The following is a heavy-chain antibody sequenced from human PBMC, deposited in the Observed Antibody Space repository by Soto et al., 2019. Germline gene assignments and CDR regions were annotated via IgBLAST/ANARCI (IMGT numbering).Heavy chain of an antibody. CDR1: GYTFTGYD. CDR3: AGEKVGTTGIDF. V-gene: IGHV1-8*01. Sequence: QAQLVTSGAAVKKPGASVKVSCKASGYTFTGYDINWVRQATGQGLEWMVWMNPNSGNTGYAQNFQGRVTMTRDNYITTAYMELTSLRDDDSAVYYCAGEKVGTTGIDFWGQGTLVTVSS. D-gene: IGHD1-26*01. CDR2: MNPNSGNT. J-gene: IGHJ4*02.